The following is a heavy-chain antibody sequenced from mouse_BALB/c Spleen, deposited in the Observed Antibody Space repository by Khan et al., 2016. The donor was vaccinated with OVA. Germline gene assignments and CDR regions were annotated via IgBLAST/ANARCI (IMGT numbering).Heavy chain of an antibody. CDR1: AYQIPGVYA. CDR3: ARWFTY. CDR2: ITYSCST. Sequence: EVELVESGPALLNPSNSLSLPSPLTAYQIPGVYAGNWIGQFPGNKLEWMGYITYSCSTTYNPSLKSRISITRDTSKNQFFLQLNSVTTEDTATYYCARWFTYWGQGTLVTVSA. J-gene: IGHJ3*01. V-gene: IGHV3-2*02.